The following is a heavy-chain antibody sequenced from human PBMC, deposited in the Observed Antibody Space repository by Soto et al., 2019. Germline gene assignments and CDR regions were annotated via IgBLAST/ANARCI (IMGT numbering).Heavy chain of an antibody. CDR3: ARDGEATSSGWYGSFDY. J-gene: IGHJ4*02. D-gene: IGHD6-19*01. CDR1: GFTFSSYG. CDR2: IWYDGSNK. V-gene: IGHV3-33*01. Sequence: QPGGSLRLSCAASGFTFSSYGMHWVRQAPGKGLEWVAVIWYDGSNKYYADSVKGRFTISRDNSKNTLYLQMNSLRAEDTAVYYCARDGEATSSGWYGSFDYWGQGTLVTVSS.